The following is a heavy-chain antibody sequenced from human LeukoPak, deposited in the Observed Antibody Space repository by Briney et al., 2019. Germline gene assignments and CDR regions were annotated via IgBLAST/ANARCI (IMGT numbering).Heavy chain of an antibody. CDR3: AMGSSTDFDY. D-gene: IGHD6-6*01. Sequence: SETLSLTCTVSGGSISSHYWSWIRQPPGKGLEWIGYIYYSGSTNYNPSLKSRVTISVDTSKNQFSLKLSSVTAADTAVYYCAMGSSTDFDYWGQGTLVTVSS. J-gene: IGHJ4*02. V-gene: IGHV4-59*11. CDR2: IYYSGST. CDR1: GGSISSHY.